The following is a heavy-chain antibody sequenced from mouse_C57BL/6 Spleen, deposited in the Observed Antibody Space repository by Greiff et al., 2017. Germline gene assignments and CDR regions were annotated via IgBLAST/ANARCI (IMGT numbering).Heavy chain of an antibody. V-gene: IGHV1-72*01. D-gene: IGHD1-1*01. J-gene: IGHJ4*01. CDR3: ASIYYYGSSYAMGY. CDR2: IDPNSGST. CDR1: GYTFTSYW. Sequence: QVQLQQPGAELVKPGASVKLSCKASGYTFTSYWMHWVKQRPGRGLEWIGRIDPNSGSTKYNEKFKSKATLTVDKPSSTAYMQLSSLTSEDSAVYYCASIYYYGSSYAMGYWGQGTSVTVSS.